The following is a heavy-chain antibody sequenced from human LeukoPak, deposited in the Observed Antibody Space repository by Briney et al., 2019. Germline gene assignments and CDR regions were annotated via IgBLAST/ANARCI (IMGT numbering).Heavy chain of an antibody. D-gene: IGHD6-19*01. V-gene: IGHV7-4-1*02. CDR2: ININTGNP. J-gene: IGHJ6*02. CDR1: GYTFTSYA. CDR3: ARETSGWPGYYGMDV. Sequence: ASVKVSCKASGYTFTSYAINWVRQAPGQGLEWMGWININTGNPTYAQGFTGRFVFSLDTSVSTAYLQISSLKAEDTAVYYCARETSGWPGYYGMDVWGQGTTVTVSS.